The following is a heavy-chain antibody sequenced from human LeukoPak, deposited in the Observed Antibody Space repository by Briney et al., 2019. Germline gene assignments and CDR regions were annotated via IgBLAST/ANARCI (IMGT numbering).Heavy chain of an antibody. J-gene: IGHJ4*02. D-gene: IGHD2-15*01. CDR1: GITLSNYG. Sequence: GGSLRLSCAVSGITLSNYGMTWVRQAPGKGLEWVGRIKSKTDGGTTDYAAPVKGRFTISRDDSKNTLYLQMNSLKTEDTAVYYCTTRPRYCSGGSCYHFDYWGQGTLVTVSS. V-gene: IGHV3-15*01. CDR2: IKSKTDGGTT. CDR3: TTRPRYCSGGSCYHFDY.